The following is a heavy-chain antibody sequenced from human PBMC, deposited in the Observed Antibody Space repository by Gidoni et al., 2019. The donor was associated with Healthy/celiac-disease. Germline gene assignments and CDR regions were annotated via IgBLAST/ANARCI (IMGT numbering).Heavy chain of an antibody. J-gene: IGHJ4*02. Sequence: EVQLLESGGGLVQPGGSLRLSCAASGCTFSSYAMRWVRQAPGKGLEWVSAIIGSGGSTYYADSVKGRFTISRDNSKNTLYLQMNSLRAEDTAVYYCAKSSSGWYNFDYWGQGTLVTVSS. CDR2: IIGSGGST. CDR3: AKSSSGWYNFDY. CDR1: GCTFSSYA. D-gene: IGHD6-19*01. V-gene: IGHV3-23*01.